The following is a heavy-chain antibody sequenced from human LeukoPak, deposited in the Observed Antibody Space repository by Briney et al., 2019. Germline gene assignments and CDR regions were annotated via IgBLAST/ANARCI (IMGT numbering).Heavy chain of an antibody. Sequence: ASVKVSCKASGYTFTSYGISWVRQAPGQGLEWMGWISAYNGNTNYAQKLQGRVTMTTDTSTSTAYMELRSLRSDDTAVYYCARSNRGYSGLYDAFDIWGQGTMVTVSS. CDR3: ARSNRGYSGLYDAFDI. D-gene: IGHD5-12*01. CDR1: GYTFTSYG. CDR2: ISAYNGNT. V-gene: IGHV1-18*01. J-gene: IGHJ3*02.